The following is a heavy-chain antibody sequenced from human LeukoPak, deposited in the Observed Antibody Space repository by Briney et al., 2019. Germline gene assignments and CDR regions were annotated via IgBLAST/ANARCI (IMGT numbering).Heavy chain of an antibody. J-gene: IGHJ6*02. Sequence: WASVKVSCKASGYTFTSYGISWVRQAPGQGLEWMGLISAYNGNTNYAQKLQGRVTMTTDTSTSTAYMELRSLRSDDTAVYYCAREAVLGRELPLAYYYYGMDVWGQGTTVTVSS. D-gene: IGHD3-16*01. CDR1: GYTFTSYG. CDR2: ISAYNGNT. CDR3: AREAVLGRELPLAYYYYGMDV. V-gene: IGHV1-18*01.